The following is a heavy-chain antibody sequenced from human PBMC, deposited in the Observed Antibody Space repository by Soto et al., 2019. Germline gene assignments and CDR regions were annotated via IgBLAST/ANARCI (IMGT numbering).Heavy chain of an antibody. CDR3: ARDPSEGRVGNWFES. CDR1: GFTFSRYG. J-gene: IGHJ5*01. CDR2: ISSSTSYV. V-gene: IGHV3-21*06. Sequence: GGSLRLSCAASGFTFSRYGMNWLRQAPGKGLEWVASISSSTSYVYYADSVKGRFSTSRENAKSILYLEMYALRTEDTAVYYCARDPSEGRVGNWFESWGQGTLVTVSS. D-gene: IGHD2-2*01.